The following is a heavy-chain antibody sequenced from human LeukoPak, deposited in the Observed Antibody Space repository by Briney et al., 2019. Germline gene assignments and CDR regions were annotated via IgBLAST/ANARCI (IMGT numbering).Heavy chain of an antibody. CDR2: LFVTGTT. CDR1: GDSISNSY. V-gene: IGHV4-4*07. J-gene: IGHJ6*02. CDR3: ARAIVLPEGGRDYCLDV. D-gene: IGHD2-2*01. Sequence: SETLSLTCTVSGDSISNSYWSWIRQPAGQGLEWIGRLFVTGTTNYNPSLESRVTMSLDTSKNQFSLKLISVTAADTAVYYCARAIVLPEGGRDYCLDVWGQGTTVTVSS.